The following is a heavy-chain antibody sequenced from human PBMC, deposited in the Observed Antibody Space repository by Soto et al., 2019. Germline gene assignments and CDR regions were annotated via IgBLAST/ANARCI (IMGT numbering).Heavy chain of an antibody. CDR3: ARAGHSSSSGSYFGY. CDR2: IIPIFGTA. Sequence: SVKVSCKASGGTFSSYAISWVRQAPGQGLEWMGGIIPIFGTANYAQKFQGRVTITADESTSTAYMELSSLRSEDAAVYYCARAGHSSSSGSYFGYWGQGTLVTVSS. CDR1: GGTFSSYA. V-gene: IGHV1-69*13. J-gene: IGHJ4*02. D-gene: IGHD6-6*01.